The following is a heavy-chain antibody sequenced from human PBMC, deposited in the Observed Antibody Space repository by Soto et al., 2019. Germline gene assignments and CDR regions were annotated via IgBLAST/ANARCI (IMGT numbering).Heavy chain of an antibody. J-gene: IGHJ5*02. V-gene: IGHV4-39*02. CDR3: AGLVVVATVANA. CDR2: IFYTGTT. Sequence: QLKLQESGPGLVKPSETLSLTCSVSGGSISYNSYYWGWIRQPPGKSLEWVGGIFYTGTTYYSPSLKDRVTISVDTSKNSFSLNLTSVTAADTAVYFCAGLVVVATVANAWGQGTLVTGSS. CDR1: GGSISYNSYY. D-gene: IGHD5-12*01.